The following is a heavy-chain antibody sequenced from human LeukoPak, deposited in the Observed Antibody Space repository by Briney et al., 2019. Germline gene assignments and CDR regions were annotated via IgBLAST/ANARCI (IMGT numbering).Heavy chain of an antibody. J-gene: IGHJ4*02. V-gene: IGHV1-2*02. CDR1: GYTFTGYY. Sequence: GASVKVSCKASGYTFTGYYMHWVRQAPGQGLEWMGWINPNSGGTNYAQKFQGRVTMTRDTSIGTAYMELSRLRSDDTAVYYCARDLGYCSGGSCQNFDYWGQGTLVTVSS. CDR2: INPNSGGT. D-gene: IGHD2-15*01. CDR3: ARDLGYCSGGSCQNFDY.